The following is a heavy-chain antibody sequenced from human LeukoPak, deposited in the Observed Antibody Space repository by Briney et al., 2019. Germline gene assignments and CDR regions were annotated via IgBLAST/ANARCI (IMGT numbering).Heavy chain of an antibody. Sequence: SETLSLTCTVSGGSISSSSYYWGWIRQPPGKGLEWIGSIYYSGSTYYNPSLKSRVTISVDTSKNQFPLKLSSVTAADTAVYYCARHVDPGIAAHPFDYWGQGTLVTVSS. CDR2: IYYSGST. D-gene: IGHD6-6*01. V-gene: IGHV4-39*01. J-gene: IGHJ4*02. CDR3: ARHVDPGIAAHPFDY. CDR1: GGSISSSSYY.